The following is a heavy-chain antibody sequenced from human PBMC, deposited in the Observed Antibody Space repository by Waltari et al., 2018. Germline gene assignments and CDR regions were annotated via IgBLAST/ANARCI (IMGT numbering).Heavy chain of an antibody. D-gene: IGHD2-8*01. CDR2: IYYSGST. Sequence: QVQLQESGPGLVKPSETLSLTCTVSGGSISSHYWSWIRQPPGKGLEWIGYIYYSGSTNYTPSLKSRVTISVDTSKNQFSLKLSSVTAADTAVYYCARGSGGVLVDYWGQGTLVTVSS. CDR3: ARGSGGVLVDY. J-gene: IGHJ4*02. V-gene: IGHV4-59*11. CDR1: GGSISSHY.